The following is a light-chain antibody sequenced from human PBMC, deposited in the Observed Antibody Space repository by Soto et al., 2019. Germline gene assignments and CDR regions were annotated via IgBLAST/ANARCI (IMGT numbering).Light chain of an antibody. V-gene: IGLV8-61*01. Sequence: VVTQEPSFSVSPGGTVTLTCGLSSDSVSTSYYPSWYQQTPGQAPRTLIYSTNTRSSGVPDRFSGSILGNKAALTITGAQADDESDYYCVLYMGSGIWVFGGGTKLTVL. CDR2: STN. CDR3: VLYMGSGIWV. CDR1: SDSVSTSYY. J-gene: IGLJ3*02.